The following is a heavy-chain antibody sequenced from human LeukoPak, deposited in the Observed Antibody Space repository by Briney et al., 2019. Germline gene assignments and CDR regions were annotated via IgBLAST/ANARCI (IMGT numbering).Heavy chain of an antibody. V-gene: IGHV3-23*01. D-gene: IGHD4-23*01. J-gene: IGHJ4*02. CDR3: ARHLTYGGWNS. CDR2: ITVTGDT. CDR1: GFTFSSYS. Sequence: PGGSLRLSCAASGFTFSSYSMSWVRQAPGRGLEWVSGITVTGDTYYADSLKGRFTISRDNSRNTLYLQMNSLRAEDTAVYYCARHLTYGGWNSWGQGTLVTVSS.